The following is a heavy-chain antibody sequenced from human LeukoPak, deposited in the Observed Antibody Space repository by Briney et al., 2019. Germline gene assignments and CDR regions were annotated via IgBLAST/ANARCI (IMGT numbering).Heavy chain of an antibody. D-gene: IGHD3-22*01. V-gene: IGHV4-39*07. Sequence: SETLSLTCTVSGGSISSSSYYWGWIRQPPGKGLEWIGSIYYSGSTYYNPSLKSRVTISVDTSKNQFSLKLSSVTAADTAVYYCASFYDSSGYLFYFDYWGQGTLVTVSS. CDR1: GGSISSSSYY. J-gene: IGHJ4*02. CDR3: ASFYDSSGYLFYFDY. CDR2: IYYSGST.